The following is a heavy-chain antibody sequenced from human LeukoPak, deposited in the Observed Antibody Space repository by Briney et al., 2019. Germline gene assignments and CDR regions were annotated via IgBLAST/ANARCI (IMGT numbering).Heavy chain of an antibody. J-gene: IGHJ4*02. Sequence: PGGSLRLSCAASGFTFSSYAMSWVRQAPGKGLEWVSAISGSGGGTYYADSVKGRFTISRDNSKNTLYLQMNSLRAKDTAVYYCAKVHNRIVGVKYYFDYWGQGTLVTVSS. D-gene: IGHD1-26*01. V-gene: IGHV3-23*01. CDR3: AKVHNRIVGVKYYFDY. CDR2: ISGSGGGT. CDR1: GFTFSSYA.